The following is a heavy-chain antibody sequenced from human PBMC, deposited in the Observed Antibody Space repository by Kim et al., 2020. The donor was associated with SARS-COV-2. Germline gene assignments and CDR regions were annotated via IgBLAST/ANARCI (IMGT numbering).Heavy chain of an antibody. Sequence: GDSDTRSSPSFQGQVTISADKSINTAYLQWSSLKASDTAMYYCARPRGDNWGQGTLVTVSS. CDR2: GDSDT. CDR3: ARPRGDN. V-gene: IGHV5-51*01. J-gene: IGHJ4*02.